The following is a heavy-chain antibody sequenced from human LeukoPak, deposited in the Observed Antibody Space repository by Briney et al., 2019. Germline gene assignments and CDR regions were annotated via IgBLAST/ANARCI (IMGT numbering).Heavy chain of an antibody. CDR1: GDSVSGNDAG. V-gene: IGHV6-1*01. Sequence: SQTLSLTCAISGDSVSGNDAGWSWIRQSPSRGLEWLARTFYRSEWYKDEAGSVKSRITINADTAKNQFSLQLNSVTPEDTAVYYCARVETSAVGATGAFDYWGQGTLVTVSS. CDR2: TFYRSEWYK. J-gene: IGHJ4*02. CDR3: ARVETSAVGATGAFDY. D-gene: IGHD1-26*01.